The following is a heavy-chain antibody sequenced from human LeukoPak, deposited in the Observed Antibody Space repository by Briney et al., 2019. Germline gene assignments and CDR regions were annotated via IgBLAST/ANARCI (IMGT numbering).Heavy chain of an antibody. CDR1: GGSFSDYY. CDR2: INHGGST. Sequence: SETLSLTCAVYGGSFSDYYWSSFRQPPGKGLEWIGEINHGGSTNYNPSLKSRVTISVDTSKNQFSLKLTSVTAADTAVYYCVQSSLVQQHWGQGTLVTVSS. V-gene: IGHV4-34*01. D-gene: IGHD2-2*01. CDR3: VQSSLVQQH. J-gene: IGHJ1*01.